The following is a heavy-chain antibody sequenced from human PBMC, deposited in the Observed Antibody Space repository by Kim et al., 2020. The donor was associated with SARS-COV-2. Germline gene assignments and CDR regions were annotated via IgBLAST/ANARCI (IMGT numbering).Heavy chain of an antibody. Sequence: SETLSLTCTVSGGSISAYYWSWIRQPPRKGLEWIGYISYSGTTNYNPSLKCRVTISLDTSKNQFSLKLSSVTAADTAVYFCATALHYSGSGAYDYWGQGTLVTVSS. CDR1: GGSISAYY. CDR3: ATALHYSGSGAYDY. D-gene: IGHD3-10*01. J-gene: IGHJ4*02. V-gene: IGHV4-59*12. CDR2: ISYSGTT.